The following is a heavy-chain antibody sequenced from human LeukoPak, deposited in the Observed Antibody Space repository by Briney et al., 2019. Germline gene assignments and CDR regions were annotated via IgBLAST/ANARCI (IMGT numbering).Heavy chain of an antibody. Sequence: GGSLRLSCSASGFSLSDYHMEWVRQAPGKGLEWVGRTRNKINSDTKEYAASVKGRFTISRDDSRSIAYLQMNGLKTEDTAVYYCTRDRGYCSSTSCYAWFDPWGQGTLVTVSS. V-gene: IGHV3-72*01. D-gene: IGHD2-2*01. CDR3: TRDRGYCSSTSCYAWFDP. J-gene: IGHJ5*02. CDR2: TRNKINSDTK. CDR1: GFSLSDYH.